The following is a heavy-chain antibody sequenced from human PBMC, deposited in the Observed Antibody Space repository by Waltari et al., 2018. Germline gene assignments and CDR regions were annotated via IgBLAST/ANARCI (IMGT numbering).Heavy chain of an antibody. CDR2: ISSSSSYI. Sequence: EVQLVESGGGLVKPGGSLRLSCAASGFTFSSYSMNWVRQAPGKGLEWVSSISSSSSYIYYADSVKGRFTISRDNAKNSLYLQMNSLRAEDTAVYYCARYMTTVTTGNAFDIWGQGTMVTVSS. CDR3: ARYMTTVTTGNAFDI. J-gene: IGHJ3*02. D-gene: IGHD4-17*01. V-gene: IGHV3-21*01. CDR1: GFTFSSYS.